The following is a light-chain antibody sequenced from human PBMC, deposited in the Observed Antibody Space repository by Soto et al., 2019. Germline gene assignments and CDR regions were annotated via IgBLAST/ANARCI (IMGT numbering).Light chain of an antibody. J-gene: IGKJ5*01. CDR1: QSISSW. CDR2: KAS. V-gene: IGKV1-5*03. Sequence: DMQSTQYPSTLSASVGDRVTITCRASQSISSWLAWYQQKPGKAPKLLIYKASSLESGVPSRFSGSGSGTEFTLTISSLQPDDFATYYCQQYNSYSITFGQGTRLETK. CDR3: QQYNSYSIT.